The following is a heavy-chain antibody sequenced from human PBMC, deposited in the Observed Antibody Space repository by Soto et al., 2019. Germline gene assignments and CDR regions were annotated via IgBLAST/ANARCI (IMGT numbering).Heavy chain of an antibody. J-gene: IGHJ4*02. V-gene: IGHV3-30*18. Sequence: QVQLVESGGGVVQPGRSLRLSCAASGFTFSSYGMHWVRQAPGKGLEWVAGILYDGSNKYYADSVKGRFTISRDNSKNTLYLQMNSPGAEDTAVYYCAKVAGPRAFTGPWDWGQGTLVTVSS. D-gene: IGHD1-1*01. CDR2: ILYDGSNK. CDR1: GFTFSSYG. CDR3: AKVAGPRAFTGPWD.